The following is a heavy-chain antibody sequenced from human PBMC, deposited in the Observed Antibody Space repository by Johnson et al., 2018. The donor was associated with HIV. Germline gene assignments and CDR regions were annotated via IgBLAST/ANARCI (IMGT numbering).Heavy chain of an antibody. Sequence: QVQLVESGGGVVQPGRSLRLSCAASGFTFSSYAMHWVRQAPGKGLEWVALTSYDGSNKYYADSVKGRFTISRDNAKNSLYLQMNSLGAEDTAVYYCERPGRGRALGAFDIWGQGTMVTVSS. D-gene: IGHD2-15*01. CDR3: ERPGRGRALGAFDI. CDR2: TSYDGSNK. J-gene: IGHJ3*02. CDR1: GFTFSSYA. V-gene: IGHV3-30*04.